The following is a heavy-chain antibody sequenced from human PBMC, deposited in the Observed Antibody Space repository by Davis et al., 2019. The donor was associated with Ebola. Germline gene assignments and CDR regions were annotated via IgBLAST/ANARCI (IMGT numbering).Heavy chain of an antibody. CDR1: GFTVSNNY. CDR2: THSGGNI. J-gene: IGHJ4*02. V-gene: IGHV3-53*01. D-gene: IGHD2-2*01. Sequence: GGSLRLSCAASGFTVSNNYMSWVRQAPGKGLEWVSVTHSGGNIFYADPEKGRFTISGDNSKNTLYLQMNSLRAEDTAVYYCAREGKYRDESRTFDYWGQGTLVTVSS. CDR3: AREGKYRDESRTFDY.